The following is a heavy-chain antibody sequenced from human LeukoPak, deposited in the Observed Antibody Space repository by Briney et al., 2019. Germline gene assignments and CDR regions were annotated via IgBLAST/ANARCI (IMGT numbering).Heavy chain of an antibody. CDR3: ARGFSWYLNYFDY. D-gene: IGHD6-13*01. CDR1: GFTFSSYS. V-gene: IGHV3-21*01. J-gene: IGHJ4*02. Sequence: GGSLRLSCAASGFTFSSYSMNWVRQAPGKGLEWVSSISSSSSYIYYADSLKGRFTISRDNAKNSLYLQMNSLRAEDTAVYYCARGFSWYLNYFDYWGQGTLVTVSS. CDR2: ISSSSSYI.